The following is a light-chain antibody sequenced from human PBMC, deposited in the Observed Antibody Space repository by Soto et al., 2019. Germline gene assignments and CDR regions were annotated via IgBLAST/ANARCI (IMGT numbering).Light chain of an antibody. V-gene: IGKV3-20*01. CDR2: DAS. Sequence: ELVLPQSPGTLSLSPGERATLSCGASQSVSSIYLAWYQQKPGRAPRLLIYDASSRATGIPDRFSGSGSGTDFTLTISRLEPEDFAVYYCQQYGSSPPLTFGGGTKVEIK. CDR3: QQYGSSPPLT. CDR1: QSVSSIY. J-gene: IGKJ4*01.